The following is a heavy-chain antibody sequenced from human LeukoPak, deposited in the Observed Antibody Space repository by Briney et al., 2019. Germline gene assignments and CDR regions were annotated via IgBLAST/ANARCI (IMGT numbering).Heavy chain of an antibody. V-gene: IGHV4-34*01. CDR3: ARLGYYFDY. Sequence: SETLSLTCAVYGGSFSGYYWSWIRQPPGKGLEWIGEINHSGSTNYNPSLTSRVTISVDTSKNQFSLTLSSVTAADTAVYYCARLGYYFDYWGQGTLVTVSS. CDR1: GGSFSGYY. CDR2: INHSGST. J-gene: IGHJ4*02.